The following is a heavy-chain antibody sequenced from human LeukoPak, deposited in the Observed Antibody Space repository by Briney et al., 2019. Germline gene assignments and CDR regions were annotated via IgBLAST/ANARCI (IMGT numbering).Heavy chain of an antibody. CDR2: INPNSGGT. Sequence: GASVKVSCKASGYTFTGYYMHWVRQAPGQGLEWMGWINPNSGGTNYAQKFQGRVTMTRDTSISTAYMELSRLRSDDTAVYYCASERSSSWYVGWYFDLWGRGTLVTVSS. D-gene: IGHD6-13*01. CDR1: GYTFTGYY. CDR3: ASERSSSWYVGWYFDL. V-gene: IGHV1-2*02. J-gene: IGHJ2*01.